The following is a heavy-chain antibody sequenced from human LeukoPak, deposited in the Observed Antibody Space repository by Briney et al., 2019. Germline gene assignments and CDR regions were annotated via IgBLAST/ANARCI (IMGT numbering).Heavy chain of an antibody. V-gene: IGHV4-31*03. CDR2: IYYSGST. CDR3: ARVSPGTYYYDSSGYCFDY. CDR1: GGSISSGGYY. D-gene: IGHD3-22*01. J-gene: IGHJ4*02. Sequence: SETLSLTCTVSGGSISSGGYYWSWIRQHPGKGLEWIGYIYYSGSTYYNPSLKSRVTIPVDTSKNQFSLKLSSVTAADTAVYYCARVSPGTYYYDSSGYCFDYWGQGTLVTVSS.